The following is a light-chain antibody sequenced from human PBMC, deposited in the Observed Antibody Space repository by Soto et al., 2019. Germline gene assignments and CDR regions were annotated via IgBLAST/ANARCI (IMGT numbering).Light chain of an antibody. Sequence: TQSPSTVSASVGDSVTISCRASHDIFTYLAWYQQKPGQAPRLLIYGASTRDTGVPARFSGSGSGTEFTLTIGSLQPEDFAVYYCQQLNNWPSYTFGQGTKLEIK. J-gene: IGKJ2*01. CDR2: GAS. CDR1: HDIFTY. V-gene: IGKV3-15*01. CDR3: QQLNNWPSYT.